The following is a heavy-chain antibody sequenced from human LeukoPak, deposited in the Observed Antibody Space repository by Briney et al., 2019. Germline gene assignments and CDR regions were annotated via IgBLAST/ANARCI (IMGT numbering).Heavy chain of an antibody. J-gene: IGHJ6*03. Sequence: PSETLSLTCTVSGGSISSSSYYWGWIRQPPGKGLEWIGSIYYSGSPYYNPSLKSRVTISVDTSKNQFSLKLSSMTAADTAVYYCARTTEAHSWRTRYYDYYMDVWGKGTTVTVSS. CDR3: ARTTEAHSWRTRYYDYYMDV. CDR2: IYYSGSP. D-gene: IGHD6-13*01. V-gene: IGHV4-39*07. CDR1: GGSISSSSYY.